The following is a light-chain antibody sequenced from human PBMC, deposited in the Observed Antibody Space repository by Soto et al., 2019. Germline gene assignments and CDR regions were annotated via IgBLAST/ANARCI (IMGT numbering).Light chain of an antibody. V-gene: IGKV3-15*01. CDR2: GAS. Sequence: EIVMTQSPGTLSVSPGERATLSCRASENLNTNLAWYQQRPGQAPRLLISGASTRATGVPARFTGSGSGTDFTLTISSLQFEDFSVYYCQQYGTSPYTFGQGTKLEIK. CDR1: ENLNTN. J-gene: IGKJ2*01. CDR3: QQYGTSPYT.